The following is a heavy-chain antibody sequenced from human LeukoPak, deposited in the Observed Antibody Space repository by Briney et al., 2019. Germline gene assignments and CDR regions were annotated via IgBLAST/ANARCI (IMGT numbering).Heavy chain of an antibody. Sequence: KPGGSLRLSCAASGFTFSNAWMSWVRQAPGKGLEWVGRIKSKTDGGTTDYAAPVKGRFTISRDDSKNTLYLQMNSLKTEDTAVYYCTTDRGYCSSTSCSFFGSWRGWPRTTMTSFDYWGQGTLVTVSS. D-gene: IGHD2-2*01. CDR2: IKSKTDGGTT. J-gene: IGHJ4*02. CDR3: TTDRGYCSSTSCSFFGSWRGWPRTTMTSFDY. V-gene: IGHV3-15*01. CDR1: GFTFSNAW.